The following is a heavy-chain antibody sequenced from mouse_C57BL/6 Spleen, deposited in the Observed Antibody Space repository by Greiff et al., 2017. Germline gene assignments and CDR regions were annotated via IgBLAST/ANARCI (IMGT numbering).Heavy chain of an antibody. D-gene: IGHD2-1*01. CDR1: GYTFTDYE. CDR3: TGYYGNDFAMDY. CDR2: IDPETGGT. Sequence: QVQLKESGAELVRPGASVTLSCKASGYTFTDYEMHWVKQTPVHGLEWIGAIDPETGGTDYNQKFKGKAILTADKSSSTAYMELRSLSSEDSAVYYCTGYYGNDFAMDYWGQGTSVTVSS. V-gene: IGHV1-15*01. J-gene: IGHJ4*01.